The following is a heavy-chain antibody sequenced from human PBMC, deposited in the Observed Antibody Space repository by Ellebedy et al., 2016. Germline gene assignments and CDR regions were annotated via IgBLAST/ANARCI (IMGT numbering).Heavy chain of an antibody. CDR3: AREAIFGVVIPLDY. V-gene: IGHV3-11*06. J-gene: IGHJ4*02. D-gene: IGHD3-3*01. CDR2: ISSSSSYT. Sequence: GGSLRLSCAASGFTFSAYYMSWIRQAPGQGLEWVSYISSSSSYTNYADSVKGRFTISRDNAKNSLYLQMNSLRAEDTAVYYCAREAIFGVVIPLDYWGQGTLVTVSS. CDR1: GFTFSAYY.